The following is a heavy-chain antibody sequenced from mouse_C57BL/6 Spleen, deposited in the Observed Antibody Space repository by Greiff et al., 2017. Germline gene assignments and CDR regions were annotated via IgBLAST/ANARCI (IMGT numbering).Heavy chain of an antibody. CDR1: GYSFTGYF. V-gene: IGHV1-20*01. CDR2: INPYNGDT. Sequence: EVQLQQSGPELVKPGDSVKISCKASGYSFTGYFMNWVMQSHGKSLEWIGRINPYNGDTFYNQKFKGKATLTVGKSSSTAHMELRSLTSEDSAVYYCARSDYDYDEDYWGQGTTLTVSS. CDR3: ARSDYDYDEDY. D-gene: IGHD2-4*01. J-gene: IGHJ2*01.